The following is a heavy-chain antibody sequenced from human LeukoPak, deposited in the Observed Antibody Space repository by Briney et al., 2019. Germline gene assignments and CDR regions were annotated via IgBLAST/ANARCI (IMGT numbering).Heavy chain of an antibody. CDR1: GGSISSYY. CDR2: IYYSGST. Sequence: SETLSLTCTVSGGSISSYYWSWIRQPPGQGLEWIGYIYYSGSTNYNPSLKSRVTISVDTSKNQFSLKLSSVTAADTAVYYCARDRRDILTGFDIWGQGTMVTVSS. V-gene: IGHV4-59*01. CDR3: ARDRRDILTGFDI. D-gene: IGHD3-9*01. J-gene: IGHJ3*02.